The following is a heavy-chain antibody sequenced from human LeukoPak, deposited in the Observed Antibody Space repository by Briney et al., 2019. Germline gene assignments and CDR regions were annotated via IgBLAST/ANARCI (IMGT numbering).Heavy chain of an antibody. CDR1: GDSVSNGNYY. CDR2: IYYAGKT. CDR3: ARSQNYYGSGDY. J-gene: IGHJ4*02. V-gene: IGHV4-61*03. D-gene: IGHD3-10*01. Sequence: SETLSLTCTVSGDSVSNGNYYWSWLRQPPGKALEWIGYIYYAGKTYYSPSLEGRVTILVDTSRNHFSVKLSSVTAADTAVYYCARSQNYYGSGDYWSQGTLVTVSS.